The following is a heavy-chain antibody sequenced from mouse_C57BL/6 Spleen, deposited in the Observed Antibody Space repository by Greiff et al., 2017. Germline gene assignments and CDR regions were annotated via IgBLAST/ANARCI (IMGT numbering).Heavy chain of an antibody. V-gene: IGHV1-26*01. CDR3: ARYGNYVRAWFAY. D-gene: IGHD2-1*01. CDR1: GYTFTDYY. CDR2: INPNNGGT. J-gene: IGHJ3*01. Sequence: EVQLQQSGPELVKPGASVKISCKASGYTFTDYYMNWVKQSHGKSLEWIGDINPNNGGTSYNQKFKGKATLTGDKSSSTAYMELRSLTSEDSAVYYCARYGNYVRAWFAYWGQGTLVTVSA.